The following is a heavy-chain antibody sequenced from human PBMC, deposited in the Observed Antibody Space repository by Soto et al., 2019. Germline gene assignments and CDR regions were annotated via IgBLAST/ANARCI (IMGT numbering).Heavy chain of an antibody. D-gene: IGHD2-2*03. CDR3: ARYVDIVVVPAAPRYSLASGWFDP. J-gene: IGHJ5*02. Sequence: GASVKVSCKASGYTFTSYGISWVRQAPGQGLEWMGWISAYNGNTNYAQKLQGRVTMTTDTSTSTAYMELRSLRSDDTAVYYCARYVDIVVVPAAPRYSLASGWFDPWGQGTLVTVSS. CDR1: GYTFTSYG. CDR2: ISAYNGNT. V-gene: IGHV1-18*01.